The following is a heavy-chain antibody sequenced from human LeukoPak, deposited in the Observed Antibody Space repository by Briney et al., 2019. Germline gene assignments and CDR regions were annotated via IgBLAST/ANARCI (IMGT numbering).Heavy chain of an antibody. J-gene: IGHJ6*03. CDR1: GYTFTGNY. Sequence: ASVKVSCKASGYTFTGNYMHWVRQAPGQGLEWMRWINPNSGGTNYAQKFQGRVTMTRDTSISTAYMELSRLRSDDTAVYYCARVARPTYYYMDVWGKGTTVTVSS. CDR3: ARVARPTYYYMDV. V-gene: IGHV1-2*02. D-gene: IGHD2-21*01. CDR2: INPNSGGT.